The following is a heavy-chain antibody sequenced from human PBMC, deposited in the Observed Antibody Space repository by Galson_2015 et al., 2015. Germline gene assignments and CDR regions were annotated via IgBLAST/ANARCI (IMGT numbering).Heavy chain of an antibody. V-gene: IGHV4-38-2*01. D-gene: IGHD6-25*01. CDR1: GFSVSTGYY. CDR3: ARAGIGIMAAAVYGY. J-gene: IGHJ4*01. CDR2: INYSGST. Sequence: SETLSLTCVVSGFSVSTGYYWGWIRQPPGKGLEWIASINYSGSTSCNPSLKSRVIISIDTSKNHFSLRLSSLTAADTAVYYCARAGIGIMAAAVYGYWGHGTLVTVSS.